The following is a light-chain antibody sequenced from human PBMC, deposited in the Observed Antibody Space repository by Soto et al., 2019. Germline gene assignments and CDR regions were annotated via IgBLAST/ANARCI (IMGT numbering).Light chain of an antibody. V-gene: IGKV3-15*01. CDR1: QSVSSN. CDR2: GAS. CDR3: QQFGSSART. J-gene: IGKJ1*01. Sequence: EIVMTQSPANLSVSPGERATLSCRASQSVSSNLAWYQQKPGQGPRLLIYGASTRATGIPARFSGSGSGTEFTLTISSLQSEDFAVYYCQQFGSSARTFGQGTEVEV.